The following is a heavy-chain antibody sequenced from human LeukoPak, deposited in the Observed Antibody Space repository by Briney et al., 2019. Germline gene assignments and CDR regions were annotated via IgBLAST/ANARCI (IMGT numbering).Heavy chain of an antibody. D-gene: IGHD5-12*01. V-gene: IGHV6-1*01. CDR2: TYYRSKWYN. CDR3: ARVGSGHDSDYYYGMDV. J-gene: IGHJ6*02. CDR1: GDSVSSNSAA. Sequence: SQTLALTCAISGDSVSSNSAAWNWIRQSPSRGLEWLGRTYYRSKWYNDYAVSVKSRITINPDTSKNQFSLQLNSVTPEDTAVYYCARVGSGHDSDYYYGMDVWGQGTTVTVSS.